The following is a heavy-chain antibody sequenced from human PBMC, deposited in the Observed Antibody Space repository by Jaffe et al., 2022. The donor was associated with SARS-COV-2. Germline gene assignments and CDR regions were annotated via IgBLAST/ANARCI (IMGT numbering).Heavy chain of an antibody. Sequence: EVHLVESGGGLVQPGGSLRLSCAASGFTFRSFWMHWVRQVPGRGLVWVSRIDSDGSITEYADSVKGRFTISRDNAKSTLYLQMNSLRAEDTAVYYCARDLGRTVITDYWGQGTLVTVSS. CDR3: ARDLGRTVITDY. V-gene: IGHV3-74*03. CDR2: IDSDGSIT. D-gene: IGHD1-20*01. CDR1: GFTFRSFW. J-gene: IGHJ4*02.